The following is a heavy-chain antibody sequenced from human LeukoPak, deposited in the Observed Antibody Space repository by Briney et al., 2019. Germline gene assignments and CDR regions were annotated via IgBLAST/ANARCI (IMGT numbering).Heavy chain of an antibody. D-gene: IGHD3-22*01. CDR3: ASTIRLLPES. V-gene: IGHV1-46*01. Sequence: GASVKVSFKASGYTFTSYYMHWVRQAPGQGLEGMGIINPRGGSTRNAQRFQGRVTMTRETSTSTVYMEVSSQRDEGSDGYYCASTIRLLPESWGQGTLITVSS. J-gene: IGHJ4*02. CDR2: INPRGGST. CDR1: GYTFTSYY.